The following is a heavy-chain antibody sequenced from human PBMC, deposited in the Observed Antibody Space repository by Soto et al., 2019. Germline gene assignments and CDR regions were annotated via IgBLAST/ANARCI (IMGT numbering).Heavy chain of an antibody. CDR3: AKGAWLDF. V-gene: IGHV4-39*01. CDR1: GGSINTNYYY. Sequence: PSETLSLTCTVSGGSINTNYYYWGWVRQPPGKGLEWIGSVSFSGTTYYSPSLKSRVTTSIDTSRNQFSLKLTSVTAADTAVYYCAKGAWLDFWGRGTLVTVSS. CDR2: VSFSGTT. J-gene: IGHJ4*02. D-gene: IGHD1-26*01.